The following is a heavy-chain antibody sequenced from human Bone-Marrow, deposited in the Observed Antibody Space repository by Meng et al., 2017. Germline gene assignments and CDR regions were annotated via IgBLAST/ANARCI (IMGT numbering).Heavy chain of an antibody. D-gene: IGHD2-2*01. V-gene: IGHV4-34*01. CDR2: INHSGST. Sequence: SQTLSLTCAVYGGSFSGYYWSWIRQPPGKGLEWIGEINHSGSTNYNPPLKSRVTISVDTSKNQFSLKLSSVTAADTAVYYCARRVCSSTSCYGGYFDYWGQGTLVTVSS. CDR1: GGSFSGYY. J-gene: IGHJ4*02. CDR3: ARRVCSSTSCYGGYFDY.